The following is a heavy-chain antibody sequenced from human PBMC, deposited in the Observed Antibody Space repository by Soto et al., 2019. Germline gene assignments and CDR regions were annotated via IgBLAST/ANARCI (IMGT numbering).Heavy chain of an antibody. Sequence: GGSLRLSCAASGFTFSSYAMSWVRQAPGKGLEWVSAISGSGGSTYYADSVKGRFTISRDNSKNTLYLQMNSLRAEDTAVYYCAKDTTYYDSSGYYSPPSPYYFDYWGQGTLVTVS. J-gene: IGHJ4*02. V-gene: IGHV3-23*01. CDR3: AKDTTYYDSSGYYSPPSPYYFDY. CDR1: GFTFSSYA. D-gene: IGHD3-22*01. CDR2: ISGSGGST.